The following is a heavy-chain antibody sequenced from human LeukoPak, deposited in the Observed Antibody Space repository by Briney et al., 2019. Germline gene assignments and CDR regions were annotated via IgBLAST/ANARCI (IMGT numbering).Heavy chain of an antibody. Sequence: ASVKVSCKASGYAFTGYYMHWVRQAPGQGLEWMGWINPNNGGTNYAQNFQGRVTMTRDTSISTVYMELSGLGSDDTAVYYCARDAYNDNSFDYWGQGTLVTVSS. J-gene: IGHJ4*02. CDR2: INPNNGGT. V-gene: IGHV1-2*02. CDR1: GYAFTGYY. D-gene: IGHD3-22*01. CDR3: ARDAYNDNSFDY.